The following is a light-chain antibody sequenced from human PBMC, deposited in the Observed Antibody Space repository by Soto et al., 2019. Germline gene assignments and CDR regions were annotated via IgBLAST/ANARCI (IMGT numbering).Light chain of an antibody. CDR1: QSVGTY. J-gene: IGKJ2*01. V-gene: IGKV3-11*01. Sequence: ELVLTQSPDTLSLSPGERAILSCRASQSVGTYLVWYQQKPGQAPRLLIYGASNRSPGIPARCSCSGSGTDFTLTISSREHEDDAVYYCQQRSNGFGQGTKLDIK. CDR3: QQRSNG. CDR2: GAS.